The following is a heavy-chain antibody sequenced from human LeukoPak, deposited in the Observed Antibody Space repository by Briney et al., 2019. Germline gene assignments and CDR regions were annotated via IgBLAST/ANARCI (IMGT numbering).Heavy chain of an antibody. J-gene: IGHJ4*02. CDR1: GFTFNNYA. CDR2: VSGSAGST. D-gene: IGHD2-2*01. CDR3: AKDVPSAYFDF. V-gene: IGHV3-23*01. Sequence: GGSLRLSCAASGFTFNNYAMSWVRQAPGKGLEWVSAVSGSAGSTYYADSVKGRFTISRDNSKNTLYLQMNSLRVEDTALYYCAKDVPSAYFDFWGQGTLVTVSS.